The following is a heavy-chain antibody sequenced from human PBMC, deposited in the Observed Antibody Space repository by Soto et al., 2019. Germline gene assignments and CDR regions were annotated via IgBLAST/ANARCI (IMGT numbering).Heavy chain of an antibody. CDR3: AKHLIAGTIDC. CDR2: ITGDGGRT. CDR1: GFSFSSYA. V-gene: IGHV3-23*01. J-gene: IGHJ4*02. D-gene: IGHD3-22*01. Sequence: GGSLRLSCAASGFSFSSYAMSWVRQAPGKGLEWVSTITGDGGRTNYADSVKGRFTISRDNSKNTLFLQMSSLRVEDTATYYCAKHLIAGTIDCWGQGALVTVSS.